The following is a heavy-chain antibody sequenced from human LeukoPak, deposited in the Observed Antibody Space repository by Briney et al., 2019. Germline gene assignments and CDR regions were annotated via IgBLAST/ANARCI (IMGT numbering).Heavy chain of an antibody. D-gene: IGHD2-2*02. CDR3: AREIVVVPAAIKGNWFDP. J-gene: IGHJ5*02. Sequence: SETLSLTCTVSGRSISSYYWSWIRQPPGKGLEWIGYIYYSGSTNYNPSLKSRVTISVDTSKNQFSLKLSSVTAADTAVYYCAREIVVVPAAIKGNWFDPWGQGTLVTVSS. CDR1: GRSISSYY. CDR2: IYYSGST. V-gene: IGHV4-59*01.